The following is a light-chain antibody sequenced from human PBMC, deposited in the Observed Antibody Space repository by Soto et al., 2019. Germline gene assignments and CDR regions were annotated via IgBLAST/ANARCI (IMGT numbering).Light chain of an antibody. J-gene: IGKJ5*01. CDR2: GAS. V-gene: IGKV3-11*02. Sequence: EIVLTQSPATLSLSPGETATLSCRAIQSVSNYLAWYQHKPGQAPRLLIYGASNRATGVSARISGSGSGRDFSLTINSLEPEDYAVYYCHQRTNWPSITFGQGTRLEI. CDR3: HQRTNWPSIT. CDR1: QSVSNY.